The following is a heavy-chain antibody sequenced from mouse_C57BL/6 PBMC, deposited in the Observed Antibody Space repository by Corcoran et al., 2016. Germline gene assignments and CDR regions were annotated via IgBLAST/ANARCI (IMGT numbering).Heavy chain of an antibody. D-gene: IGHD1-1*01. J-gene: IGHJ3*01. CDR3: ARRYYGTVLAY. CDR1: GYTFTDYY. Sequence: EVQLQQSGPELVKPGASVKISCKASGYTFTDYYMNWVKQSHGKSLEWIGDINPNNGGTSYNQKFKGKATLTVDKSSSTAYMELRSLTSEDSAVYYCARRYYGTVLAYWGQGTLVTVSA. CDR2: INPNNGGT. V-gene: IGHV1-26*01.